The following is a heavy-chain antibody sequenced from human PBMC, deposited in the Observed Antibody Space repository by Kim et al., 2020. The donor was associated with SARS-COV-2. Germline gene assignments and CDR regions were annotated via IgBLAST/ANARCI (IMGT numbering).Heavy chain of an antibody. CDR1: GYTFINSW. V-gene: IGHV5-51*01. J-gene: IGHJ4*02. Sequence: GESLKISCKASGYTFINSWIAWVRQTPEKGLEWMGLIFPSGPDTRYSPSFQGQVTISADTSLTTAYLQWSSLKASDTAIYYCARRKGYSGWFTDYWGQGTRVTVSS. CDR2: IFPSGPDT. D-gene: IGHD5-12*01. CDR3: ARRKGYSGWFTDY.